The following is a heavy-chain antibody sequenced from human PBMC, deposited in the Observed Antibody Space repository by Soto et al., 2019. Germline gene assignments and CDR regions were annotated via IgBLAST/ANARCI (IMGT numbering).Heavy chain of an antibody. CDR1: GGTFSSYT. J-gene: IGHJ2*01. D-gene: IGHD5-12*01. V-gene: IGHV1-69*05. Sequence: QVQLVQSGAEVKKPGSSVTVSCKASGGTFSSYTISWVRQAPGQGLEWMGGIIPIFGTANYAQKFQGRVTXTXXXAXXTAYMDVRSLRSEDTAVYYCARGNHRWLQLWYFDLWGRGTLVTVSS. CDR2: IIPIFGTA. CDR3: ARGNHRWLQLWYFDL.